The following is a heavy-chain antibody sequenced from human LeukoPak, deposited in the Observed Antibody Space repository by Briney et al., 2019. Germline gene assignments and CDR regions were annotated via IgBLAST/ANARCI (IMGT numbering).Heavy chain of an antibody. CDR2: INPNSGGT. V-gene: IGHV1-2*02. J-gene: IGHJ4*02. CDR3: ARDAPLWSSAAD. CDR1: GYTFTGYY. Sequence: EASVKVSCKASGYTFTGYYMHWVRQAPGQGLEWMGWINPNSGGTNYARKFQGRVTMTRDTSISTAYMELSRLRSDDTAVYYCARDAPLWSSAADWGQGTLVTVSS. D-gene: IGHD1-26*01.